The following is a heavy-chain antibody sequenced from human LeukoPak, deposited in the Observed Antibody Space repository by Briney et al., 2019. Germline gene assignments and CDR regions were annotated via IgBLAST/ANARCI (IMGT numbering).Heavy chain of an antibody. CDR2: IYYSGRT. D-gene: IGHD4-23*01. CDR3: AREMGVVTAHGIDV. V-gene: IGHV4-39*02. CDR1: GGSISSISSNNYH. J-gene: IGHJ6*02. Sequence: SETLSLTCIVSGGSISSISSNNYHWGWIRQPPGKGLEWIGSIYYSGRTYYNPSLKSRVTISVDTSKNQFSLKLSSVTAADTALYYCAREMGVVTAHGIDVWGQGTTVTVSS.